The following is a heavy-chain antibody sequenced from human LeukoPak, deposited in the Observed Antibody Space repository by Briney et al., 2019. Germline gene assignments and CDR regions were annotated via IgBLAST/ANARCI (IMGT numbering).Heavy chain of an antibody. V-gene: IGHV3-7*03. CDR1: GFTFSSYA. CDR2: IKQDGSEK. D-gene: IGHD1-1*01. Sequence: GGSLRLSCAASGFTFSSYAMHWVRQAPGKGLEWVANIKQDGSEKYYVDSVKGRFTISRDNAKNSLYLQMNSLRAEDTAVYYCAREYNWNVGDYWGQGTLVTVSS. J-gene: IGHJ4*02. CDR3: AREYNWNVGDY.